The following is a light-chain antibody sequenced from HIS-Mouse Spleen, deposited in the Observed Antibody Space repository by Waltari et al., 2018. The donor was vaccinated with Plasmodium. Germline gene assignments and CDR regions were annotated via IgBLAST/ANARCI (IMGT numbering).Light chain of an antibody. CDR1: SGSVSTSSY. V-gene: IGLV8-61*01. CDR2: STN. Sequence: QTVVTQEPSFSVSPGGTVTLTCGLSSGSVSTSSYPSWYQQTPGPAPRTLIYSTNTRSSGVPDRFSGSILGNKAALTITGAQADDESDYYCVLYMGSGIWVFGGGTKLTVL. CDR3: VLYMGSGIWV. J-gene: IGLJ2*01.